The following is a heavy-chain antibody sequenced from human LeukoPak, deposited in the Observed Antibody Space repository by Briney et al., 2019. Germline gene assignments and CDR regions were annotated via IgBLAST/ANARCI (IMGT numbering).Heavy chain of an antibody. CDR1: GFTFGDYA. CDR3: TRDPAGVAFDY. J-gene: IGHJ4*02. Sequence: GGSLRLSCTASGFTFGDYAMSWVRQAPGKGLEWVGFIRNKAYGGTTEYAASVKGRFTISRDDSKSIAYLQMNSLKTEDTAVYYCTRDPAGVAFDYWGQGTLVTVSS. D-gene: IGHD2-15*01. CDR2: IRNKAYGGTT. V-gene: IGHV3-49*04.